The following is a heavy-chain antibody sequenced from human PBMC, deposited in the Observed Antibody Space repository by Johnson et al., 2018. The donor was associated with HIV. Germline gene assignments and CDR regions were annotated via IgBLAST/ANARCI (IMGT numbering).Heavy chain of an antibody. CDR1: GFSFDDYG. D-gene: IGHD7-27*01. J-gene: IGHJ3*02. CDR2: VNWNGVST. CDR3: ARDPSTQDSRLIGEFGAFDI. Sequence: EVQLVESGGGVVRPGGSLRVSCEGSGFSFDDYGMSWVRQAPGKGLEWISGVNWNGVSTNYVDSVKGRFSISRDNVKNSLYLQMDSLRDEDTAFYYCARDPSTQDSRLIGEFGAFDIWGQGTMVIVSS. V-gene: IGHV3-20*04.